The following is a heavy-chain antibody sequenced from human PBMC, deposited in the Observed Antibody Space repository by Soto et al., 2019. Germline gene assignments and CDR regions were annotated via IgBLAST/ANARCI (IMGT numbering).Heavy chain of an antibody. CDR3: ARGDDFWSGYLAY. CDR1: GGSISNYY. D-gene: IGHD3-3*01. J-gene: IGHJ4*02. V-gene: IGHV4-59*01. CDR2: IFYSGTT. Sequence: SETLSLTCTVSGGSISNYYWSWIRQPPGKGLEWIGYIFYSGTTYYNPSLKSRVTISVDTSKNQFSLKLNSVTAADTAVYYCARGDDFWSGYLAYWGQGTLVTVSS.